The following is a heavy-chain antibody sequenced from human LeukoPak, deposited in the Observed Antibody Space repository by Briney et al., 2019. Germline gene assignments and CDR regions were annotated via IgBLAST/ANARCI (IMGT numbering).Heavy chain of an antibody. CDR1: GFTFSSYW. D-gene: IGHD3-10*01. V-gene: IGHV3-7*01. CDR3: ARDVLGGSGSFDY. CDR2: IKQDGSEK. J-gene: IGHJ4*02. Sequence: PGGSLRLSCVASGFTFSSYWMSWVRQAPGKGLEWVANIKQDGSEKYYVDSVKGRFTISRDNAKNTLYLQMNSLRAEDTAVYYCARDVLGGSGSFDYWGQGTLVTVSS.